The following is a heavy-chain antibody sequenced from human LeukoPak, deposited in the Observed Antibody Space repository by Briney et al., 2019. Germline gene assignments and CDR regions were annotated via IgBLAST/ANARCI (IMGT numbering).Heavy chain of an antibody. D-gene: IGHD6-19*01. CDR3: ARSTGYSSGWDFDY. V-gene: IGHV3-11*01. Sequence: GGSLRLSCAASGFTFSDYYTSWIRQAPGKGLEWVSYISSSGSTIYYADSVKGRFTISRDNAKNSLYLQMNSLRAEDTAVHYCARSTGYSSGWDFDYWGQGTLVTVSS. J-gene: IGHJ4*02. CDR2: ISSSGSTI. CDR1: GFTFSDYY.